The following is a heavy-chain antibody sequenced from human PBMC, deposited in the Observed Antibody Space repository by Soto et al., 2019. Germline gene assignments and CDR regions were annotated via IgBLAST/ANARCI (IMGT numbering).Heavy chain of an antibody. D-gene: IGHD1-26*01. CDR1: GDSVSNNGAT. CDR3: AREPTDLNSGFDS. J-gene: IGHJ4*02. CDR2: AYYRSRWHY. Sequence: QTLSLTCAICGDSVSNNGATWNWIRQSPSRGLEWLGRAYYRSRWHYDYATSVRSRITINPDTSKNQFSLQLSSVTPEDTAVYYCAREPTDLNSGFDSWGQGYLVTVSS. V-gene: IGHV6-1*01.